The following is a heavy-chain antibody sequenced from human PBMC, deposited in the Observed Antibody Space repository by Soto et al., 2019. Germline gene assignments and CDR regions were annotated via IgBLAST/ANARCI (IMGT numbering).Heavy chain of an antibody. CDR3: ARDNTGYSYGWGYYYYYYMDV. CDR1: GFTFSSYW. CDR2: IKQDGSEK. D-gene: IGHD5-18*01. V-gene: IGHV3-7*01. Sequence: GGSLRLSCAASGFTFSSYWMSWVRQAPGKGLEWVANIKQDGSEKYYVDSVKGRFTISRDNAKNSLYLQMNSLRAEDTAVYYCARDNTGYSYGWGYYYYYYMDVWGKGTTVTVSS. J-gene: IGHJ6*03.